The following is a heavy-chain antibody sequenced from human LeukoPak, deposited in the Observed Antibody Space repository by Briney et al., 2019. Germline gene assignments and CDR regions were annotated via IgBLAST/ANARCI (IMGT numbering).Heavy chain of an antibody. D-gene: IGHD6-19*01. Sequence: TGGSLRLSCAASGFTFSNYWMHWVRQAPGKGLVWVSRISSDGSSTSYADSVKGRFTISRDNSKNTLYLQMNSLRAEDTAVYYCAKDSGIAVAGTLRAFDIWGQGTMVTVSS. CDR1: GFTFSNYW. CDR2: ISSDGSST. J-gene: IGHJ3*02. V-gene: IGHV3-74*01. CDR3: AKDSGIAVAGTLRAFDI.